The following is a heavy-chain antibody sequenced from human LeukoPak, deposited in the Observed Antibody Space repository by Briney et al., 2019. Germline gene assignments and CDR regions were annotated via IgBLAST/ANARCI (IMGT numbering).Heavy chain of an antibody. J-gene: IGHJ5*02. CDR3: ATEHCSSTSCYSRSNWFDP. Sequence: GASVKVSCKVSGYTLTELSMHWVRQAPGKGLEWRGGFDPQDGETIYAQKFQGRVTMTEDTSTDTAYMELSSLRSEDTAVYYCATEHCSSTSCYSRSNWFDPWGQGTLVTVSS. CDR2: FDPQDGET. V-gene: IGHV1-24*01. D-gene: IGHD2-2*01. CDR1: GYTLTELS.